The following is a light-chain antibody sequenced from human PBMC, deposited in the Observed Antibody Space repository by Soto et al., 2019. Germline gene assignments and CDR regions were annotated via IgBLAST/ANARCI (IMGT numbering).Light chain of an antibody. CDR3: QQYYSTPLT. J-gene: IGKJ5*01. CDR1: QSVLYSSNNKNY. V-gene: IGKV4-1*01. CDR2: WAS. Sequence: DIVMTQSPDSLAVSLGERATINCKSSQSVLYSSNNKNYLAWYQQKPGQPPKLLIYWASTRESGVPDRCSGSGSGTDFTLTISSRQAEDVAVYYCQQYYSTPLTFGQGTRLEIK.